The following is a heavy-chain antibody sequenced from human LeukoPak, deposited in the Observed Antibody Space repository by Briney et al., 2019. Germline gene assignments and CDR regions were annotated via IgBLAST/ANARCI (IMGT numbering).Heavy chain of an antibody. V-gene: IGHV3-30-3*01. D-gene: IGHD6-19*01. CDR1: GFTFSSYA. Sequence: GGSLRLSCAASGFTFSSYAMHWVRQAPGKGLEWVAVISYDGSNKYYADSVKGRFTISRDNSKNTLYLQMNSLRAEDTAVYYCARVDRGWTGGSDYWGQGTLVTVSS. CDR2: ISYDGSNK. J-gene: IGHJ4*02. CDR3: ARVDRGWTGGSDY.